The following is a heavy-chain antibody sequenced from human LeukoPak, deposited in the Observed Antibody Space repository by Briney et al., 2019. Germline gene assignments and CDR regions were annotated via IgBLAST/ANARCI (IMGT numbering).Heavy chain of an antibody. D-gene: IGHD2/OR15-2a*01. CDR3: ARAFRARYFDL. V-gene: IGHV4-39*01. CDR2: IYYSGGT. CDR1: GGSISSSSYY. Sequence: KTSETLSLTCTVSGGSISSSSYYWGWIRQPPGKGLEWIGSIYYSGGTYYNPSLKGRVTISVDTSKNQFSLKLSSVTAADTAVYYCARAFRARYFDLWGRGTLVTVSS. J-gene: IGHJ2*01.